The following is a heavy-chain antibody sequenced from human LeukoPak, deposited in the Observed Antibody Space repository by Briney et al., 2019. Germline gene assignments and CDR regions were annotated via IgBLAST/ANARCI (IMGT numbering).Heavy chain of an antibody. CDR2: TSGSGGST. V-gene: IGHV3-23*01. J-gene: IGHJ4*02. CDR3: AKDSAAVGATASNFDY. Sequence: GGSLRLSCAASGFTFSSYAMSWVRQAPGKGLEWVSGTSGSGGSTYCADSVKGRFTISRDNSRNTLYLQMTSLRAEDTAVYYCAKDSAAVGATASNFDYWGQGTLVTVSS. D-gene: IGHD1-26*01. CDR1: GFTFSSYA.